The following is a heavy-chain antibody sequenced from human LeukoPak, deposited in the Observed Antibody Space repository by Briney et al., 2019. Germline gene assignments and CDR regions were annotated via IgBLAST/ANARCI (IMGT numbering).Heavy chain of an antibody. CDR3: VRDQGGSSSH. V-gene: IGHV3-48*01. Sequence: GGSLRLSCAASGLTFSFYSMNWVRQAPGKGLEWVSYISSFSGTINYAESVKGRFTISRDNAKNSLYLQVNSLRADDTAVYYCVRDQGGSSSHWGQGTLVTVSS. CDR1: GLTFSFYS. D-gene: IGHD6-6*01. CDR2: ISSFSGTI. J-gene: IGHJ4*02.